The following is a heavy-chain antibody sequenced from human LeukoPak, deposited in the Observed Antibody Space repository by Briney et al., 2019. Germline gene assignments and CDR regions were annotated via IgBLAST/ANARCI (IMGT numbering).Heavy chain of an antibody. V-gene: IGHV3-43D*03. CDR3: AKDRYPYNWNYYPLDY. Sequence: GGSLRLSCAASGFTFDDYAMHWVRQAPGKGLEWVSLISWDGGSTYYADSVKGRFTISRDNSKNSLYLQMNSLRAEDTALYYCAKDRYPYNWNYYPLDYWGQGTLVTVSS. CDR2: ISWDGGST. J-gene: IGHJ4*02. CDR1: GFTFDDYA. D-gene: IGHD1-7*01.